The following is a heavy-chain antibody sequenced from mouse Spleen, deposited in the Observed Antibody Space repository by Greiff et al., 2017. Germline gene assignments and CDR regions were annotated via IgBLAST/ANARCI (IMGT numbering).Heavy chain of an antibody. D-gene: IGHD2-12*01. V-gene: IGHV14-4*01. CDR1: GFNIKDDY. CDR3: TTGYSLAY. Sequence: EVKLMESGAELVRPGASVKLSCTASGFNIKDDYMHWVKQRPEQGLEWIGWIDPENGDTEYASKFQGKATITADTSSNTAYLQLSSLTSEDTAVYYCTTGYSLAYWGQGTLVTVSA. J-gene: IGHJ3*01. CDR2: IDPENGDT.